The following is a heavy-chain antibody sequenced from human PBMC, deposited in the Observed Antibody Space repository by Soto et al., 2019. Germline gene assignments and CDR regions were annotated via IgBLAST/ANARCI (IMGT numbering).Heavy chain of an antibody. V-gene: IGHV3-33*01. CDR3: ARDLFPGGDTYAIDV. D-gene: IGHD2-21*02. CDR2: IWNDGSNK. CDR1: GFTFRDHA. J-gene: IGHJ6*02. Sequence: GGSLRLSCAASGFTFRDHAMHWVRQAPGKGREWLAIIWNDGSNKFYAGSVQGRFTISRDNSKNTVYLQMNTLSAEDTAVYYCARDLFPGGDTYAIDVWGQGTPVTVSS.